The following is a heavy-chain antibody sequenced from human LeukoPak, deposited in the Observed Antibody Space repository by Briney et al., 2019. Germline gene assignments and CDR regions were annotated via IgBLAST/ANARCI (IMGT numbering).Heavy chain of an antibody. CDR2: ISSSRSTI. D-gene: IGHD2-2*01. J-gene: IGHJ4*02. CDR1: GFTFSSYS. V-gene: IGHV3-48*01. Sequence: GGSLRLSCAASGFTFSSYSMNWVRQAPGKGLEWGSYISSSRSTIYYADSVKGRFTISRDNAKNSLYLQMNSLRAEDTAVYYCARDPLRYCSSTSCEGNYWGQGTLVTVSS. CDR3: ARDPLRYCSSTSCEGNY.